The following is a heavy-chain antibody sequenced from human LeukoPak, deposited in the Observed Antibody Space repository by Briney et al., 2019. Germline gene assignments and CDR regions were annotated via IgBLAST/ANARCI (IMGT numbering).Heavy chain of an antibody. V-gene: IGHV1-18*01. CDR1: GYTFTNYG. J-gene: IGHJ6*02. Sequence: ASVTDSFTASGYTFTNYGISWVRPAPGQGLEWMGLIRAYNGNTNYAQKLPGRVTMTTDTSTSTAYMELRSLRSDDTAVYYCARDWGDDYYYGMDVWGQGTTVTVSS. D-gene: IGHD7-27*01. CDR3: ARDWGDDYYYGMDV. CDR2: IRAYNGNT.